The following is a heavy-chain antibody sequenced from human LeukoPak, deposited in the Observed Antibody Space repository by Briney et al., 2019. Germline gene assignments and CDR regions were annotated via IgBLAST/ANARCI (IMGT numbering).Heavy chain of an antibody. J-gene: IGHJ6*03. V-gene: IGHV4-34*01. Sequence: SETLSLTCAVYGGSFSGYYWSWIRQPPGKGLEWIGEIDHSGSTNYNPSLKSRVTISVDTSKNQFSLKLSPVTAADTAVYYCAGKGAYYDFWSGYLYDYYMDVWGKGTTVTVSS. CDR2: IDHSGST. CDR1: GGSFSGYY. CDR3: AGKGAYYDFWSGYLYDYYMDV. D-gene: IGHD3-3*01.